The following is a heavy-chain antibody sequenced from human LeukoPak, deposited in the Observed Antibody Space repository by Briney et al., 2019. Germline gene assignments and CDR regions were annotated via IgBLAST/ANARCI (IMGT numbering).Heavy chain of an antibody. CDR3: VRGTGY. Sequence: GGSLRLSCSVSGFTFTTYVMHWVRQAPGKGLEYVSAISSNGDNTYYADSVKGRFTISRDNSKNTLYLQMSSLRADDTAVYYRVRGTGYWGQGTLVTVSS. CDR2: ISSNGDNT. J-gene: IGHJ4*02. CDR1: GFTFTTYV. V-gene: IGHV3-64D*06.